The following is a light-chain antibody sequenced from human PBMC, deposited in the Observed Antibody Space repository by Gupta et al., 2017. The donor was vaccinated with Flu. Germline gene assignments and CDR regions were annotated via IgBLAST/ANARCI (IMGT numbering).Light chain of an antibody. CDR3: HQDENLPIFT. Sequence: SSLYASVGDRVTSTCQASQDIRNYLTWYKQKPRKAPKLLIYDASNWETGVSSRFSGSGFGKDXPFTISXRQQEDFAAYYSHQDENLPIFTFGXGTKVDVK. CDR1: QDIRNY. CDR2: DAS. V-gene: IGKV1-33*01. J-gene: IGKJ3*01.